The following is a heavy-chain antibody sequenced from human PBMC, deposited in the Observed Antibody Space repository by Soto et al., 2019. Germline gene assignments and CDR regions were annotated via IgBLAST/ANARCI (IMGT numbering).Heavy chain of an antibody. J-gene: IGHJ6*03. V-gene: IGHV4-34*01. CDR3: ARSAPPGIVATIGGYYYMDV. CDR1: GGSFSGYY. Sequence: SETLSLTYAVYGGSFSGYYWSWIRQHPGKGLEWIGEINHSGSTNYNPSLKSRVTISVDTSKNQFSLKLSSVTAADTAVYYCARSAPPGIVATIGGYYYMDVWGKGTTVTVSS. D-gene: IGHD5-12*01. CDR2: INHSGST.